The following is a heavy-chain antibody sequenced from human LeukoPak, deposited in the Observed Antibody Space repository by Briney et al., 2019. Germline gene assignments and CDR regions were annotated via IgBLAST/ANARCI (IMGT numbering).Heavy chain of an antibody. D-gene: IGHD3-22*01. J-gene: IGHJ4*02. CDR3: AVLGLYDSSGYYPAP. V-gene: IGHV1-8*01. CDR2: MNPNSGNT. Sequence: GASVKVSCKASGYTFTSYDINWVRQATGQGLEWMGWMNPNSGNTGYAQKFQGRVTMTRNTSISTAYMELSSLRSEDTAVYYCAVLGLYDSSGYYPAPWGQGTLVTVSS. CDR1: GYTFTSYD.